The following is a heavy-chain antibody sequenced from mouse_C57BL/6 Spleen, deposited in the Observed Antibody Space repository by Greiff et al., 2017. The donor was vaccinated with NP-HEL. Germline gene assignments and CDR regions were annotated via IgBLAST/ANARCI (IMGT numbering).Heavy chain of an antibody. D-gene: IGHD1-1*01. V-gene: IGHV1-7*01. CDR1: GYTFTSYW. Sequence: VQRVESGAELAKPGASVKLSCKASGYTFTSYWMHWVKQRPGQGLEWIGYINPSSGYTKYNQKFKDKATLTADKSSSTAYMQLSSLTYEDSAVYYCAREVVAPYYAMDYWGQGTSVTISS. J-gene: IGHJ4*01. CDR2: INPSSGYT. CDR3: AREVVAPYYAMDY.